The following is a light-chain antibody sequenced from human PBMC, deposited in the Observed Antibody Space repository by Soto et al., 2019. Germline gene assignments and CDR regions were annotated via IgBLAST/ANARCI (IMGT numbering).Light chain of an antibody. CDR2: PAS. Sequence: DIKMSLSPYSLSANVGDSVTITRRASQNIRPDLNWYQHNPERAPKLLIHPASPWPTGVPSRFSGSHSGTEVTLTMIGRQPEDCTTDYCQQGHSPPNTFCHGT. CDR3: QQGHSPPNT. CDR1: QNIRPD. V-gene: IGKV1-39*01. J-gene: IGKJ2*01.